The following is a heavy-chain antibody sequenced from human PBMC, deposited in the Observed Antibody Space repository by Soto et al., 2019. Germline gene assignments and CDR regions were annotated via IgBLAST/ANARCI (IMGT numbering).Heavy chain of an antibody. CDR1: GGTFSSYA. Sequence: QVQLVQSGAEVKKPGASVKVSCKASGGTFSSYAISWVRQAPGQGLEWMGGIIPIFGTANYAQKFQGRVTITADESTSTAYMELSSLRSEDTAVYYCGTVTTGRASINWFDPWGQGTLVTVSS. CDR3: GTVTTGRASINWFDP. V-gene: IGHV1-69*01. D-gene: IGHD4-4*01. J-gene: IGHJ5*02. CDR2: IIPIFGTA.